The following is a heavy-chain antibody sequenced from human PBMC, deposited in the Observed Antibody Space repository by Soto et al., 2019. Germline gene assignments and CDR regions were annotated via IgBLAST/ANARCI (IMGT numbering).Heavy chain of an antibody. J-gene: IGHJ1*01. CDR1: GGSISSGDYY. Sequence: PSETLSLTCTVSGGSISSGDYYWSWIRQPPGRGLDLIGYIYYSGSTYYNPSLKSRVTISVDTSKNQFSLKLSSVTAADTAVYYCARVGYYDSSGYYYSFQHWGQGTLVTVS. CDR2: IYYSGST. V-gene: IGHV4-30-4*01. CDR3: ARVGYYDSSGYYYSFQH. D-gene: IGHD3-22*01.